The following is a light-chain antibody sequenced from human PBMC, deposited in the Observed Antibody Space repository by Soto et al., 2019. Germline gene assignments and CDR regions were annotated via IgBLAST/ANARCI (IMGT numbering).Light chain of an antibody. CDR3: CSYAGSSTSVV. CDR1: SSDVGSYNL. Sequence: QSALTQPASVSGSPGQSITISCTGTSSDVGSYNLVSWNKQHPGKAPKLMIYEGSKRPSGVSNRFSGSKSGNTASLTISGLQAEDEADYYCCSYAGSSTSVVFGGGTKLTVL. J-gene: IGLJ2*01. CDR2: EGS. V-gene: IGLV2-23*01.